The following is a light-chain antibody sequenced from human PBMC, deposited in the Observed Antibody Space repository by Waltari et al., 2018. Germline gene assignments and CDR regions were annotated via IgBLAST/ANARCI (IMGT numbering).Light chain of an antibody. V-gene: IGKV4-1*01. CDR1: QTVLYSANNKNY. J-gene: IGKJ1*01. Sequence: DIVMTQSPDSLAVSLGERATINCKSSQTVLYSANNKNYLTWYQHKPGQPPKLLISWASIRESGVPDRVTGSGSGTDFTLTISGLQAEDVAVYYCQQHYTTPWTFGQGTKVEIK. CDR3: QQHYTTPWT. CDR2: WAS.